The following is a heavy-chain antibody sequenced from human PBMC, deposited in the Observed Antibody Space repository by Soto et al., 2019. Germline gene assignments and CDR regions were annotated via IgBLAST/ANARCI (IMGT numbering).Heavy chain of an antibody. Sequence: SETLSLTCTVSGGSISSYYWSWIRQPPGKGLEWIGYIYYSGSTNYNPSLKSRVTISVDTSKNQFSLTLSSVTAADTAVYYCARSGYYYDSSGYYYFDYWDQGTLVTVSS. J-gene: IGHJ4*02. D-gene: IGHD3-22*01. CDR1: GGSISSYY. CDR2: IYYSGST. CDR3: ARSGYYYDSSGYYYFDY. V-gene: IGHV4-59*01.